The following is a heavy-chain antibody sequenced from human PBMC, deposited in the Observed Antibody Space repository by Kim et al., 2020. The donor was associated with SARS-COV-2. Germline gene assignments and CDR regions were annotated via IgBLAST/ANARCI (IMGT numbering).Heavy chain of an antibody. CDR2: INHSGST. J-gene: IGHJ5*02. CDR1: GGSFSGYY. V-gene: IGHV4-34*01. Sequence: SETLSLTCAVYGGSFSGYYWSWIRQPPGKGLEWIGEINHSGSTNYNPSLKSRVTISVDTSKNQFSLKLSSVTAADTAVYYCARPGVVAATHKTNNWFDPWGQGTLVTVSS. CDR3: ARPGVVAATHKTNNWFDP. D-gene: IGHD2-15*01.